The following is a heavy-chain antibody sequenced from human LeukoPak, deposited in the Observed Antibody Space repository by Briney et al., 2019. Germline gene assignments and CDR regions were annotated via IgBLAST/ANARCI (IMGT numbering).Heavy chain of an antibody. D-gene: IGHD3-22*01. CDR1: GGSISSYY. CDR2: IYTSGST. Sequence: SETLSLTCTVSGGSISSYYWSWIRQPAGKGLEWIGRIYTSGSTNYNPSLKSRVTMSVDTSKNQFSLKLSSVTAADTAVYYCARDQTYYDSSGYAGAFDIWGQGTMVTVSS. V-gene: IGHV4-4*07. CDR3: ARDQTYYDSSGYAGAFDI. J-gene: IGHJ3*02.